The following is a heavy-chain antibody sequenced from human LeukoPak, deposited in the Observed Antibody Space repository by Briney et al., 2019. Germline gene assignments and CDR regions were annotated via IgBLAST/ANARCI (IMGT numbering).Heavy chain of an antibody. V-gene: IGHV3-23*01. J-gene: IGHJ4*02. CDR2: IDESGAGT. CDR3: ANTHDYGDY. Sequence: GGPLRLSCAASGFTFNSFAMSWVRQAPGKGLEWVSGIDESGAGTFYADSVKGRFTISRDNSKNTLFLQMNSLRVEDTAVYYCANTHDYGDYWGQGTLVTVSS. CDR1: GFTFNSFA.